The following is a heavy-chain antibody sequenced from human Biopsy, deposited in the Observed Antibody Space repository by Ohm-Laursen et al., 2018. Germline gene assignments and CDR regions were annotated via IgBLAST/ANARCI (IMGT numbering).Heavy chain of an antibody. CDR1: GGSFSGYD. CDR2: INHSGRT. CDR3: VRGVDYYDPYHYYALDV. J-gene: IGHJ6*02. Sequence: SDTLSLTCAVDGGSFSGYDWTWIRQTPGKGLEWIGEINHSGRTNYNPSLKSRVTISVDTSKNQFSLKVRSVTAADTAVYYCVRGVDYYDPYHYYALDVWGQGTTVTVSS. V-gene: IGHV4-34*01. D-gene: IGHD3-22*01.